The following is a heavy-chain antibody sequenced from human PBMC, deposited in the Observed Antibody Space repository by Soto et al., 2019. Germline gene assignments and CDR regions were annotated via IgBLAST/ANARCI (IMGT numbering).Heavy chain of an antibody. CDR1: GGSIGSYF. Sequence: SETLSLTCTVSGGSIGSYFCSWIRQPAGKGLEWIGRIYTSGSTNYNPSLKSRVAMSVDTSKKQFSLKLSSVTAADTAVYYCARESKVVTLRTFDIWGQGTMVTVSS. CDR3: ARESKVVTLRTFDI. CDR2: IYTSGST. V-gene: IGHV4-4*07. D-gene: IGHD2-21*02. J-gene: IGHJ3*02.